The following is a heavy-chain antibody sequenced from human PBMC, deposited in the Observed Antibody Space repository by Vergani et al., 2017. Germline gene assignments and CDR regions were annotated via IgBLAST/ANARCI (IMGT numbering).Heavy chain of an antibody. CDR2: IYYSGST. CDR3: ARGLYSSPRRVAFYT. CDR1: GGSISSYY. J-gene: IGHJ3*02. Sequence: QVQLQESGPGLVKPSETLSLTCTVSGGSISSYYWSWIRQPPGKGLEWIGYIYYSGSTNYNPSLKSRVTISVDTSKNQFSLKLSSVTAADTAVYYCARGLYSSPRRVAFYTWGQATMVTVSS. D-gene: IGHD6-13*01. V-gene: IGHV4-59*01.